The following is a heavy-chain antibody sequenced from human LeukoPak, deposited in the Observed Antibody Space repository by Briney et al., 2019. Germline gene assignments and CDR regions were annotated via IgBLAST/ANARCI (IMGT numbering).Heavy chain of an antibody. CDR1: GFTFSNSA. D-gene: IGHD3-10*01. Sequence: GGSLRLSCAASGFTFSNSALSWVRQAPGKGLEWVSGVTSGGGHIYYADFVKGRFTISRDDSKNTLFLQMDSLRVEDTAVYYCVTGDPIWFDPWGQGTLVTVSS. CDR3: VTGDPIWFDP. CDR2: VTSGGGHI. V-gene: IGHV3-23*01. J-gene: IGHJ5*02.